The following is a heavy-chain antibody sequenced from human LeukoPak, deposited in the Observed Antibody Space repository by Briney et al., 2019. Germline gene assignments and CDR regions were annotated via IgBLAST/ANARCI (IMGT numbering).Heavy chain of an antibody. Sequence: GGSLRLSCAASGFTFSRYSMNWVRRAPGKGLEWVSSFNGRGGYTFYADSVKGRFTLSSDNSKNTLHLQMISLRAEDTAVYYCAKGDQPLLYGGAFDSWGQGTLVTVSS. CDR2: FNGRGGYT. J-gene: IGHJ4*02. CDR3: AKGDQPLLYGGAFDS. D-gene: IGHD2-2*02. V-gene: IGHV3-23*01. CDR1: GFTFSRYS.